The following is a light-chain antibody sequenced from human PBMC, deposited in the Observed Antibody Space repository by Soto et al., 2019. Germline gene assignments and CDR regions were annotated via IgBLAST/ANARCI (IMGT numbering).Light chain of an antibody. CDR3: QQYNNWPPT. V-gene: IGKV3-15*01. J-gene: IGKJ1*01. CDR2: GAS. Sequence: EIVMTQSPATLSVSPGERATHSCRASQSVSSNLAWYQQKPGQPPRLLIYGASTRATCIPARFSGSGSGTEFTLTISSLQSEDFAVYDCQQYNNWPPTFGQGTKVEIK. CDR1: QSVSSN.